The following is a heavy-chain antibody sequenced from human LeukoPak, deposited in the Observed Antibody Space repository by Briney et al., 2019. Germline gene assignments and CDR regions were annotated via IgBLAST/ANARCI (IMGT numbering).Heavy chain of an antibody. Sequence: PSETLSLTCTVSGDSVNDYYWNRIRQPPGKGLEWIGYIYYSGSTDYNPSLKSRVTMSVDTSKNQFSLRLNSVTAADTAVYYCARGGARGSSAFDVWGQGTMVIVS. V-gene: IGHV4-59*02. CDR3: ARGGARGSSAFDV. CDR2: IYYSGST. D-gene: IGHD3-10*01. CDR1: GDSVNDYY. J-gene: IGHJ3*01.